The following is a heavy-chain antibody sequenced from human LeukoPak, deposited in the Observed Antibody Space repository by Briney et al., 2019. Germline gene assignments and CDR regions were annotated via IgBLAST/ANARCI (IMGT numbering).Heavy chain of an antibody. Sequence: GSLRLSCAASGFTFSRYSMNWVRQAPGKGLGWVSSISSSSSYIYYADSVKGRFTISRDNAKNSLYLQMNSLRAEDTAVYYCARGRAIQLWPPFDPWGQGTLVTVSS. CDR1: GFTFSRYS. D-gene: IGHD5-18*01. CDR2: ISSSSSYI. J-gene: IGHJ5*02. V-gene: IGHV3-21*01. CDR3: ARGRAIQLWPPFDP.